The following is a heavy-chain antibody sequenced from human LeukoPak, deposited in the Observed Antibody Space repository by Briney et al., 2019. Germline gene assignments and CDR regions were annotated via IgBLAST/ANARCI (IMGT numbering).Heavy chain of an antibody. CDR2: IRYDGSNK. D-gene: IGHD6-19*01. CDR1: GFTFSSYG. J-gene: IGHJ3*02. CDR3: ARPSGEGSGWYHDAFDI. Sequence: GGSLRLSCAASGFTFSSYGMHWVRQAPGKGLEWVAFIRYDGSNKYYADSVKGRFTISRDNSKNTLYLQMNSLRAEDTAVYYCARPSGEGSGWYHDAFDIWGQGTMVTVSS. V-gene: IGHV3-30*02.